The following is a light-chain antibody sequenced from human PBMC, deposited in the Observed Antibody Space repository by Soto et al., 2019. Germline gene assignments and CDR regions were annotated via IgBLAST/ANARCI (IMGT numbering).Light chain of an antibody. Sequence: QSVLTQPPSASGTPGQRVTISCSGSSSNIGSHTVNWSQQLPGTAPRLLIYNTYYRPSGVPDRFSGSKSGTSASLAISGLQSEDEADYYCAAWDDSLNGVVFGGGTKLTVL. V-gene: IGLV1-44*01. CDR2: NTY. CDR1: SSNIGSHT. J-gene: IGLJ3*02. CDR3: AAWDDSLNGVV.